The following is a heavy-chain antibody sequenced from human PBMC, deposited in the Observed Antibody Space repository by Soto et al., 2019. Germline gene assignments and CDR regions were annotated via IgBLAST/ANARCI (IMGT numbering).Heavy chain of an antibody. D-gene: IGHD1-7*01. CDR3: ARTGELRLDS. J-gene: IGHJ4*02. Sequence: QVHLVQSGAEVKKPGASVRVSCKASGYTFSNYGISWVRQAPGQGLEWMGWISAYSGKTNYAQSLQVRVTMTTDTSTNTAYMELRSLTSDDTAVYYCARTGELRLDSWGQGPLVTVSS. CDR1: GYTFSNYG. CDR2: ISAYSGKT. V-gene: IGHV1-18*01.